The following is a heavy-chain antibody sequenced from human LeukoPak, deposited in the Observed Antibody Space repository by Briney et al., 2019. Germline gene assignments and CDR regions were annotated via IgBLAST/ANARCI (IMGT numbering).Heavy chain of an antibody. D-gene: IGHD3-9*01. CDR1: RFTFSSYE. CDR3: VRAHLGRLRYCEW. CDR2: ISSSGRNI. J-gene: IGHJ4*02. V-gene: IGHV3-48*03. Sequence: GGSLRLSCAASRFTFSSYEMNWVRQAPGKGLEWISSISSSGRNIYYADSVKGRFTVSRDNAKNSLYLQMHSLRAEDTAVYYCVRAHLGRLRYCEWWGQGTVVSVSS.